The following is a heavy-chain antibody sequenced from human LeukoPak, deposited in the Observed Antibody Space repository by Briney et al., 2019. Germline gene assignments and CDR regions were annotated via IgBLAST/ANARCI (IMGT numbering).Heavy chain of an antibody. D-gene: IGHD3-22*01. CDR2: ISSSGSTI. V-gene: IGHV3-48*03. Sequence: GGSLRLSCAASGFTFSSYEMNWVRQAPGKGLEWVSYISSSGSTIYCADSVKGRFTISRDNAKNSLYLQMNSLRAEDTAVYYCARDRYDSSGYYLNFDYWGQGTLVTVSS. J-gene: IGHJ4*02. CDR1: GFTFSSYE. CDR3: ARDRYDSSGYYLNFDY.